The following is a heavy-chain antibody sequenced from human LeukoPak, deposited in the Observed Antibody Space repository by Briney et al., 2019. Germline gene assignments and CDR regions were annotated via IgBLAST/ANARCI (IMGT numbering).Heavy chain of an antibody. CDR2: IRQDASEK. V-gene: IGHV3-7*03. Sequence: GGSLRLSCAASGFTFSTFWMSWVRQAPGKGLEWVANIRQDASEKYYVDSVKGRFTISRDNAKNSLYLHMNSLSAEDTALYYCAKGKKITVAGLFDCWGQGTLVTVSS. CDR3: AKGKKITVAGLFDC. D-gene: IGHD6-19*01. CDR1: GFTFSTFW. J-gene: IGHJ4*02.